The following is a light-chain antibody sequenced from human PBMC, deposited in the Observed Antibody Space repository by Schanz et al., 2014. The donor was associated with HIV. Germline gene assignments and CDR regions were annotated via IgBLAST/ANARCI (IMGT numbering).Light chain of an antibody. V-gene: IGLV2-14*03. CDR2: DVS. CDR1: SNDVGGYNF. Sequence: QSALTQPASVSGSPGQSISISCIGTSNDVGGYNFVSWYQQHPGKAPKLIIYDVSYRPSGISNRFSGSKSGYTASLTISGLQAEDEADYYCSSYTSSSTYVFGTGTKLTVL. J-gene: IGLJ1*01. CDR3: SSYTSSSTYV.